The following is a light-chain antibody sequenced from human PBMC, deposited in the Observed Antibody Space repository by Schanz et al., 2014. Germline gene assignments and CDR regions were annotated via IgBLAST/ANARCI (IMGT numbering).Light chain of an antibody. V-gene: IGLV2-14*03. J-gene: IGLJ1*01. CDR3: SSYTSTSTLFV. CDR2: DVT. Sequence: QSALTQPASVSGSSGQSITISCAGTTTDVGGYNYVSWYQQHPGKAPKLIIYDVTNRPSGVSHRFSGSKSGNTASLTISGLQAEDEADYFCSSYTSTSTLFVFGSGTKLTVL. CDR1: TTDVGGYNY.